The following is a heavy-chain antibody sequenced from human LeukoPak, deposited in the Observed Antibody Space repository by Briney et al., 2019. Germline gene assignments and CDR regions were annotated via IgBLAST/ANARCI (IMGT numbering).Heavy chain of an antibody. CDR2: IYTSGST. Sequence: SQTLSLTCTVSGGSISSGSYYWSWIRQPAGKGLEWIGRIYTSGSTNYNPSLKSRVTISVDTPKNQFSLKLSSVTAADTAVYCCARFYYDSSGYPTWGAFDIWGQGTMVTVSS. D-gene: IGHD3-22*01. J-gene: IGHJ3*02. CDR1: GGSISSGSYY. CDR3: ARFYYDSSGYPTWGAFDI. V-gene: IGHV4-61*02.